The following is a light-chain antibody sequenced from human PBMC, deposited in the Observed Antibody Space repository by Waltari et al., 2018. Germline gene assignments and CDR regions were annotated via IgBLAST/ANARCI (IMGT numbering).Light chain of an antibody. V-gene: IGLV3-19*01. J-gene: IGLJ2*01. CDR1: SLRRYY. Sequence: SSALTQDPAVSVALGQTVRLTCQGDSLRRYYASWYQQKPGQAPVLVIYGKNNRPAGIPDRFSGSSSGNTASLTITGAQAEDEADYYGNSRDSSGNHLVFGGGTKLTVL. CDR3: NSRDSSGNHLV. CDR2: GKN.